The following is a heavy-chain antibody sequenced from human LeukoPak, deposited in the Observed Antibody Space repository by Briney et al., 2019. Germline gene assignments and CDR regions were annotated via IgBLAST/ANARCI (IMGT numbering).Heavy chain of an antibody. D-gene: IGHD3-10*01. CDR3: ALSYYYDSGTRGRAFDV. Sequence: SAPTLVTPPQTLTLTFTFSGFSLSTHGPGVGLIRQPPGKALECVALISSDDDKRYSPSMRGRLTIAKDTSKNQVVLTMANMDPVDTATYSCALSYYYDSGTRGRAFDVWGQGTLVTVSS. J-gene: IGHJ3*01. V-gene: IGHV2-5*02. CDR2: ISSDDDK. CDR1: GFSLSTHGPG.